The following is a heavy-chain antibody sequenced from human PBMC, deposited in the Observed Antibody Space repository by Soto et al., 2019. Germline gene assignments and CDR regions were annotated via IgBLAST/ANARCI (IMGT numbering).Heavy chain of an antibody. Sequence: PGGSLRLSCAASGFTVSSYEMHWVRQGTGKGLEWVSRINIGGDTFYSGSVKGRFTVSRENARNSAYLQMNSLRVGDTAVYYCVRGEMRSSSGHTWFDPWGQGXLVTVYS. CDR1: GFTVSSYE. J-gene: IGHJ5*02. V-gene: IGHV3-13*01. D-gene: IGHD6-6*01. CDR3: VRGEMRSSSGHTWFDP. CDR2: INIGGDT.